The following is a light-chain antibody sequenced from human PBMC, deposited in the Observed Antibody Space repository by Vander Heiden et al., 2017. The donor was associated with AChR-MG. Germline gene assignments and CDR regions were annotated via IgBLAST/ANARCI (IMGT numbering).Light chain of an antibody. J-gene: IGLJ2*01. CDR1: SPNIGAGYD. CDR2: GNS. V-gene: IGLV1-40*01. Sequence: QSVLTQPPSVSGAPGQRVTISCTGSSPNIGAGYDVHWYQQLPGTAPKLLIYGNSNRPSGVPDRFSGSKSGTSASLAITGLQAEDEADYYCQSYDSSLSEVVFGGGTKLTVI. CDR3: QSYDSSLSEVV.